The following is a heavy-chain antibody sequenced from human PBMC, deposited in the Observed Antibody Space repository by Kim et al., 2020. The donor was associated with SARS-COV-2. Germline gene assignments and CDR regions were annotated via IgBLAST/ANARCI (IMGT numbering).Heavy chain of an antibody. Sequence: SETLSLTCTVSGGSISSYTYYWSCNCQPQGQGLKWIVNNGYSSSTTYYPYLQTLITMSADTYKIHFSLNLTSATAAAAAVYSCGRPQLTGSINWYFGPWG. D-gene: IGHD7-27*01. CDR2: NGYSSST. CDR3: GRPQLTGSINWYFGP. V-gene: IGHV4-39*02. J-gene: IGHJ2*01. CDR1: GGSISSYTYY.